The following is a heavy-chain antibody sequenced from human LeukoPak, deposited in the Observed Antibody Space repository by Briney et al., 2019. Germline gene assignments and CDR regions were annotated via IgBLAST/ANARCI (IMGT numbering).Heavy chain of an antibody. D-gene: IGHD3-10*01. J-gene: IGHJ4*02. CDR1: GYTFTNYG. CDR3: ARDYYYGSGSPIDF. V-gene: IGHV1-18*01. CDR2: ISAYSGNT. Sequence: ASVRVSCKASGYTFTNYGFTCVPQAPGQGLEWGGRISAYSGNTTHAQQLQARVTMTTDTSTSTAYLELRSLRSDDTAVYYCARDYYYGSGSPIDFWGQGTLVTVSS.